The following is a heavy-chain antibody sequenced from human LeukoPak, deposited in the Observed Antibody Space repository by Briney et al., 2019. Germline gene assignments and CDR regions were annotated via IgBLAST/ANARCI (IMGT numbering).Heavy chain of an antibody. CDR2: IYGSGST. CDR3: ARHQIVVVMSGAFDI. Sequence: KTSETLSLTCTVSGGSINIYYWSWIRQPAGKGLEWIGRIYGSGSTNYNPSLKSRVTISVDTSKNQFSLKLSSVTAADTAVYYCARHQIVVVMSGAFDIWGQGTMVTVSS. CDR1: GGSINIYY. D-gene: IGHD3-22*01. V-gene: IGHV4-4*07. J-gene: IGHJ3*02.